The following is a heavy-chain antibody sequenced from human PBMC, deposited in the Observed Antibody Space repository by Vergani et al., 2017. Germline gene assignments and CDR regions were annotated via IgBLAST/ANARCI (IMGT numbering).Heavy chain of an antibody. D-gene: IGHD2-2*03. Sequence: QVQLVQSGAEVKKPGASVKVSCKASGYTFTGYYMHWVRQAPGQGLEWMGWINPNSGGTNYAQKFQGRVTMTRDTSISTAYMELSRLRSDDTAVYYCARDMDIVVVPAAKGGMDVWGQGTTVTVSS. J-gene: IGHJ6*02. CDR1: GYTFTGYY. CDR3: ARDMDIVVVPAAKGGMDV. CDR2: INPNSGGT. V-gene: IGHV1-2*02.